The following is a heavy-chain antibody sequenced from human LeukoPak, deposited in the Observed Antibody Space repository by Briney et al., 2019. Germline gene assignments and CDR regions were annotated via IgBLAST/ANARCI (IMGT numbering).Heavy chain of an antibody. J-gene: IGHJ4*02. CDR3: ARGGQYCSGGSCYLNFDY. Sequence: ASVKVSCTASGYTFTSYGISWVRQAPGQGLEWMGWISAYNGNTNYAQKLQGRVTMTTDTSTSTAYMELRSLRSDDTAVYYCARGGQYCSGGSCYLNFDYWGQGTLVTVSS. D-gene: IGHD2-15*01. V-gene: IGHV1-18*01. CDR1: GYTFTSYG. CDR2: ISAYNGNT.